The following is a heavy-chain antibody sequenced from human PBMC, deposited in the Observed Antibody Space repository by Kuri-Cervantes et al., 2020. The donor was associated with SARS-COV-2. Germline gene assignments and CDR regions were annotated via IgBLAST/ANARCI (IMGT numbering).Heavy chain of an antibody. Sequence: GGSLRLSCKGSGYSFTSYWIGWVRQMPGKGLGWMGIIYPGDSDTRYSPSFQGQATISADKSISTAYLQWSSLKASDTAMYYCARGSSTGNYWYDYWGQGTRGTVSS. J-gene: IGHJ4*02. D-gene: IGHD1-1*01. CDR2: IYPGDSDT. CDR3: ARGSSTGNYWYDY. CDR1: GYSFTSYW. V-gene: IGHV5-51*01.